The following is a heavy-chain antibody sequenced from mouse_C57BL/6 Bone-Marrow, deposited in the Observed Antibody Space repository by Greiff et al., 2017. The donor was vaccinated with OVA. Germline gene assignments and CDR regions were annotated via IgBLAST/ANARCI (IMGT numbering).Heavy chain of an antibody. D-gene: IGHD1-2*01. CDR1: GYTFTSYW. J-gene: IGHJ3*01. Sequence: QVQLQQSGAELVRPGSSVKLSCKASGYTFTSYWMDLVKQRPGQGLEWIGNIYPSDSETHYNQKFKDKATLTVDKSSSTAYMQLSSLTSEDSAVYYCASHYYVLFAYWGQGTLVTVSA. CDR2: IYPSDSET. V-gene: IGHV1-61*01. CDR3: ASHYYVLFAY.